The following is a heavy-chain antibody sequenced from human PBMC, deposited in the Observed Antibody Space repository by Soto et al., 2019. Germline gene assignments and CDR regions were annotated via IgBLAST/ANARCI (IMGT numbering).Heavy chain of an antibody. CDR3: ASGRIAAAGTLYYYYYGMDV. CDR2: IYTSGST. J-gene: IGHJ6*02. CDR1: GGSISSYY. Sequence: PSETLSLTCTVSGGSISSYYWSWIRQPAGKGLEWIGRIYTSGSTNYNPSLKSRVTMSVDTSKNQFSLKLSSVTAADTAVYYCASGRIAAAGTLYYYYYGMDVWGQATTVTVSS. V-gene: IGHV4-4*07. D-gene: IGHD6-13*01.